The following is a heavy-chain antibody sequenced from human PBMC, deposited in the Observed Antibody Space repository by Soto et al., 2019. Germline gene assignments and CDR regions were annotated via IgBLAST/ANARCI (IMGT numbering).Heavy chain of an antibody. Sequence: GGSLRLSCAASGFTFSSYAMSWVRQAPGKGLEWVSAISGSGGSTYYADSVKGRFTISRDNSKNTLYLQMNSLRAEDTAVYYCYYDSSGYPIYYYGMDVWGQGTTVTVSS. CDR3: YYDSSGYPIYYYGMDV. D-gene: IGHD3-22*01. CDR1: GFTFSSYA. V-gene: IGHV3-23*01. CDR2: ISGSGGST. J-gene: IGHJ6*02.